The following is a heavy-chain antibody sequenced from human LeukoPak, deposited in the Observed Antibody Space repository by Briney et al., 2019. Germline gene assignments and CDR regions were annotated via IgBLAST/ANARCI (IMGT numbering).Heavy chain of an antibody. Sequence: SETLSLTRTVSGGSISTSNYYWGWIRQPPGKGLEWIGRIYTSGSTNYNPSLKSRVTMSVDTSKNQFSLKLSSVTAADTAVYYCAREGGIAVFSSLFDPWGQGTLVTVSS. V-gene: IGHV4-39*07. CDR3: AREGGIAVFSSLFDP. CDR1: GGSISTSNYY. J-gene: IGHJ5*02. CDR2: IYTSGST. D-gene: IGHD6-19*01.